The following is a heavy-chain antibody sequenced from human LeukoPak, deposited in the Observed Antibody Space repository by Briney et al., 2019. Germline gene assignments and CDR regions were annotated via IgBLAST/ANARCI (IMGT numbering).Heavy chain of an antibody. CDR1: GFTVSSNY. Sequence: SGGCLRLSCAASGFTVSSNYMSWVRQAPGKGLEWGSVIYSGGSTYYADSVKGRFTISRDNSKNTLYLQMNSLRAEDTAVYYCARAFREYSSSIRFDYWGQGTLVTVSP. CDR3: ARAFREYSSSIRFDY. V-gene: IGHV3-66*02. J-gene: IGHJ4*02. CDR2: IYSGGST. D-gene: IGHD6-13*01.